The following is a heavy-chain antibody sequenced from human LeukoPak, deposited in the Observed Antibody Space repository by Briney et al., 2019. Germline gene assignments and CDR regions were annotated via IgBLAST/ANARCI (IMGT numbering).Heavy chain of an antibody. J-gene: IGHJ4*02. V-gene: IGHV3-74*01. CDR2: ISTDGSSN. Sequence: GGSLRLSCAASGFTFSGYWMHWVRQAPGKGLVWVSRISTDGSSNTYADSVKGRFTISRDNAKNTLYLQMNSLRAEDTAVYYCARGRLTSSWYYFDYWGQGTLVTVSS. D-gene: IGHD6-19*01. CDR3: ARGRLTSSWYYFDY. CDR1: GFTFSGYW.